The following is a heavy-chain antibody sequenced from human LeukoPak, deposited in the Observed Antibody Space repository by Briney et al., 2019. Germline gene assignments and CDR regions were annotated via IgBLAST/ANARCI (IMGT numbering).Heavy chain of an antibody. V-gene: IGHV1-24*01. Sequence: ASVKVSCKLSGYTLTELSIHWVRQAPGKGLEWMGGFDPEDGETIYGQKFQGRVSMTEDTSTDTAYMELSSLRSEDTAVYYCATVKKSDYGDYGPTWYFDYWGQGTLVTVSS. CDR2: FDPEDGET. CDR3: ATVKKSDYGDYGPTWYFDY. CDR1: GYTLTELS. J-gene: IGHJ4*02. D-gene: IGHD4-17*01.